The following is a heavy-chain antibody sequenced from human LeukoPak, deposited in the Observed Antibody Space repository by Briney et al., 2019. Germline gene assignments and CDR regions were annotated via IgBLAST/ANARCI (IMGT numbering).Heavy chain of an antibody. J-gene: IGHJ3*02. Sequence: NSSETLSLTCAVYGGSFSSYYWSWIRQPPGKGLEWIGYIYYSGSTNYNPSLKSRVTISVDTSKNQFSLKLSSVTAADTAVYYCARERGYCGGDCSGLDAFDIWGQGTMVTVSS. CDR1: GGSFSSYY. D-gene: IGHD2-21*02. CDR2: IYYSGST. V-gene: IGHV4-59*01. CDR3: ARERGYCGGDCSGLDAFDI.